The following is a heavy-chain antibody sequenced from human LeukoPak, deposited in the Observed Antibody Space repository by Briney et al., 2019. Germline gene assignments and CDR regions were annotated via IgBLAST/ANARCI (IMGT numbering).Heavy chain of an antibody. CDR3: ARDASGSSIGLIDL. CDR2: ISTSSTYI. V-gene: IGHV3-21*01. CDR1: GFTFSDYA. D-gene: IGHD1-26*01. J-gene: IGHJ4*02. Sequence: GGSLRLSCTTSGFTFSDYAVSWVRQAPGKGLEWVSYISTSSTYIYYADSVKGRFSISRDNAQNSLYLHMDSLRAEDTAVYYCARDASGSSIGLIDLWGQGTLVTVSS.